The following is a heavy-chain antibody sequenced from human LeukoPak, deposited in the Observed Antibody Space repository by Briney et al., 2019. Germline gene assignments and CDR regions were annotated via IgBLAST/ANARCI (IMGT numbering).Heavy chain of an antibody. CDR3: ARGGYCSGGSCYQPFDY. V-gene: IGHV4-34*01. CDR1: GGSFSGYY. CDR2: INHSGST. Sequence: SETLSLTCAVYGGSFSGYYWSWIRQPPGKGLEWIGEINHSGSTNYNPSLKSRVTISVDTPKNQFSLKLSSVTAADTAVYYCARGGYCSGGSCYQPFDYWGQGTLVTVSS. D-gene: IGHD2-15*01. J-gene: IGHJ4*02.